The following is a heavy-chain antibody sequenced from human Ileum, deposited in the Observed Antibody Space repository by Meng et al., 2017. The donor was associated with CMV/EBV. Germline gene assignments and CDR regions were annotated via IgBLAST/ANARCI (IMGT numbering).Heavy chain of an antibody. Sequence: SETLSLTCTVSGGSISSSSYYWGWIRQPPGKGLEWIGSIYYSGSTYYNPSLKSRVTISVDTSKNQFSLKLSSVTAADTAVYYCAGVPYDFWSGYYSSGIHYWGQGTLVTVSS. V-gene: IGHV4-39*01. D-gene: IGHD3-3*01. J-gene: IGHJ4*02. CDR2: IYYSGST. CDR1: GGSISSSSYY. CDR3: AGVPYDFWSGYYSSGIHY.